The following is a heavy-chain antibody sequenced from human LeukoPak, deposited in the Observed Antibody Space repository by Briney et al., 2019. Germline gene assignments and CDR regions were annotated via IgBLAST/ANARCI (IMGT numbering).Heavy chain of an antibody. V-gene: IGHV1-18*01. CDR2: ISAYNGNT. CDR3: ARQPYYLAAAGHRTYYYYGMDV. D-gene: IGHD6-13*01. Sequence: VASVKVSCKASGYTFTSYGISWVRQAPGQGLEWMGRISAYNGNTNYAQKLQGRVTMTTDTSTSTAYMELRSLRSDDTAVYYCARQPYYLAAAGHRTYYYYGMDVWGQGTTVTVSS. CDR1: GYTFTSYG. J-gene: IGHJ6*02.